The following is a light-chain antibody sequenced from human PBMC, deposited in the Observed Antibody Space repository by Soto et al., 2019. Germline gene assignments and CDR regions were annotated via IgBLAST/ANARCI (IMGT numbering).Light chain of an antibody. CDR3: NSYTSSSTHVL. J-gene: IGLJ2*01. V-gene: IGLV2-14*01. CDR2: DVS. CDR1: SSDVGGYNY. Sequence: QSALTQPASVSGSPGQSITISCTGTSSDVGGYNYVSWYQQHPGKAPKLMIYDVSNRPSGVSNRFSGSKSGNTASLTISGLQAEDEADYYCNSYTSSSTHVLFGGGTKLTVL.